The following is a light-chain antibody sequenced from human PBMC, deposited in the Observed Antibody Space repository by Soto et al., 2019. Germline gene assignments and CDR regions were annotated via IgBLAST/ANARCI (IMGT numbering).Light chain of an antibody. J-gene: IGLJ2*01. CDR3: SSYSGTNSNVI. V-gene: IGLV2-8*01. CDR2: EGS. CDR1: YNDIGDYNY. Sequence: QSALTQPPSASGSPGQSVTISCAGTYNDIGDYNYVSWYQQHPGKVPKLIISEGSKRPSGVPDRFSGSKSGYTASLTVSDLQPADEAVYYCSSYSGTNSNVIFGGGTKLTVL.